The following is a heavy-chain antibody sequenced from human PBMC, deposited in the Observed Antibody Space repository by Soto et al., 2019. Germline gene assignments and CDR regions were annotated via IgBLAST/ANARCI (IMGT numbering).Heavy chain of an antibody. J-gene: IGHJ6*02. CDR1: GGSVSSGSYY. CDR3: ARAPGYYDFWSGHYTHFHGIDV. D-gene: IGHD3-3*01. CDR2: IYYSGST. V-gene: IGHV4-61*01. Sequence: SETLSLTCTVSGGSVSSGSYYWIWIRQPPGKGLEWIGYIYYSGSTNYNPSLKSRVTISVDTSKNQFSLKLRSVTAAATAVYYCARAPGYYDFWSGHYTHFHGIDVWRQRTTVTVSS.